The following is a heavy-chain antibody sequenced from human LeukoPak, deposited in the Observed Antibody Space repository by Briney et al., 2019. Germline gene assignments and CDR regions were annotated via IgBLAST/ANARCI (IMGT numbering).Heavy chain of an antibody. J-gene: IGHJ4*02. V-gene: IGHV3-64*01. CDR1: GFTFSSYA. CDR2: ISSNGGST. CDR3: ASPGAYY. Sequence: GGSLRLSCAASGFTFSSYAMHWVRQAPGKGLEYVSAISSNGGSTYYANFVKGRFAISRDNSKNTLYLQMGSLRAEDMAVYYCASPGAYYWGQGTLVTVSS.